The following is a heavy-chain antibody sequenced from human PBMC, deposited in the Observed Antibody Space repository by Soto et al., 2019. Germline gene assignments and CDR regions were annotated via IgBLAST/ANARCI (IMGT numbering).Heavy chain of an antibody. Sequence: GGSLRLSCATSGFTFRDYAMSWVRQAPGKGLGWVSEISGSGGDIYYADSVRGRFTISRDNSKNTLYLEMNNLRAEDTAIYYCAKGTHSSGWFPDHWGQGTLVTVS. CDR2: ISGSGGDI. V-gene: IGHV3-23*01. J-gene: IGHJ5*02. CDR3: AKGTHSSGWFPDH. CDR1: GFTFRDYA. D-gene: IGHD6-19*01.